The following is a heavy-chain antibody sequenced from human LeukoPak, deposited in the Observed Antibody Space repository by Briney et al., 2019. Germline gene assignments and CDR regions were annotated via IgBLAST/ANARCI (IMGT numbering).Heavy chain of an antibody. CDR1: GGSISSGSYY. CDR3: ARGSGSSSWYVWLFDY. J-gene: IGHJ4*02. Sequence: PSRTLSLTCTVSGGSISSGSYYWSWIRQPAGEGLEWIGLIYTSGSTNYNPSLKSRVTISVDTSKNQFSLKLSSVTAADTAVYYCARGSGSSSWYVWLFDYWGQGTLVTVSS. CDR2: IYTSGST. D-gene: IGHD6-13*01. V-gene: IGHV4-61*02.